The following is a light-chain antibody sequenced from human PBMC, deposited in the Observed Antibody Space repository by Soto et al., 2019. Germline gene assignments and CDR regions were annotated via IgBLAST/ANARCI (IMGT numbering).Light chain of an antibody. J-gene: IGKJ4*01. Sequence: DIQMTQSPSSLFGSVGDRVTITCRASQSLSSYLNWYQQKPGKVPKLLIYAASSLQSGVPSRFSGSGSGTDFTLTISSLQPEDFATYYCQQSYSTPLTFGGGTKVEIK. CDR2: AAS. CDR3: QQSYSTPLT. V-gene: IGKV1-39*01. CDR1: QSLSSY.